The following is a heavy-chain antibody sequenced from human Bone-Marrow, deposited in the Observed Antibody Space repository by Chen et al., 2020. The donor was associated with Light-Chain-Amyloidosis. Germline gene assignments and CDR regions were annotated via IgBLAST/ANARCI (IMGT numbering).Heavy chain of an antibody. Sequence: VKVSCKASGYTFTNHYIHWVRQAPGQGREWMGIINPDGGSTSYAQKFQGRVTMTRDTSATSVYMELSSLRSDDTAVYYCARGRRTVTTQHFDYWGQGTLVTVSS. CDR1: GYTFTNHY. CDR2: INPDGGST. CDR3: ARGRRTVTTQHFDY. V-gene: IGHV1-46*01. D-gene: IGHD4-17*01. J-gene: IGHJ4*02.